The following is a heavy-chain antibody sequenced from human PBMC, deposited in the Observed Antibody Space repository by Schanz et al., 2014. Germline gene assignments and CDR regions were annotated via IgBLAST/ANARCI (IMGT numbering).Heavy chain of an antibody. D-gene: IGHD6-19*01. CDR3: ARDLISSGWYG. J-gene: IGHJ4*02. V-gene: IGHV3-7*03. Sequence: EAQLLESGGGLVQPGGSLRLSCVASGFRFDDYAMHWVRQAPGKGLEWVANIKQDGSEKYYVDSVKGRFTISRDNAKNSLYLQMNSLRVEDTAVYYCARDLISSGWYGWGQGTLVTGSS. CDR1: GFRFDDYA. CDR2: IKQDGSEK.